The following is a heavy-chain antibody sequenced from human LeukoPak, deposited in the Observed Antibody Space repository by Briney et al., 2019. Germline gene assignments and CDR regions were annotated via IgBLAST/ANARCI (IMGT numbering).Heavy chain of an antibody. CDR1: GGSISSGDYY. Sequence: SETLSLTCTVSGGSISSGDYYWGWIRQPPGKGLEWIGYIYYSGSTYYNPSLKSRVTISVDTSKNQFSLKLSSVTAADTAVYYCARVQGGQWPYDYWGQGTLVTVSS. V-gene: IGHV4-30-4*01. D-gene: IGHD6-19*01. CDR3: ARVQGGQWPYDY. CDR2: IYYSGST. J-gene: IGHJ4*02.